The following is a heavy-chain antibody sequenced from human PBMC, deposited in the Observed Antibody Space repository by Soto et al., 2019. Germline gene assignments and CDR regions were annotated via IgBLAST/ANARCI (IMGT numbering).Heavy chain of an antibody. CDR1: RFTFSSYG. CDR3: AKDNCISTSCYRLYNWFDP. Sequence: QVQLVESGGGVVQPGRSLRLSCAASRFTFSSYGMHWVRQAPGKGLEWVAVISYDGSNKYYADSVKGRFTISRDNSKNTRYQQMNSLRAEDTAVYYCAKDNCISTSCYRLYNWFDPWGQGTLVTVSS. D-gene: IGHD2-2*01. CDR2: ISYDGSNK. V-gene: IGHV3-30*18. J-gene: IGHJ5*02.